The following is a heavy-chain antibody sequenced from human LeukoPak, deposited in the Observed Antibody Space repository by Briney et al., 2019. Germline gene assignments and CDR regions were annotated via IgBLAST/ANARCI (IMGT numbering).Heavy chain of an antibody. CDR2: FDPEDGET. D-gene: IGHD3-16*01. J-gene: IGHJ6*03. V-gene: IGHV1-24*01. CDR3: APQTPPVYVLNRYSCYYMAV. CDR1: GYTLTELS. Sequence: ASVKVSCKVSGYTLTELSMHWVRQAPGKGLEWMGGFDPEDGETIYAQKFQGRVTMTEDTSTDTAYMELSSLRSEDTAVYYCAPQTPPVYVLNRYSCYYMAVWGKGTTVTVSS.